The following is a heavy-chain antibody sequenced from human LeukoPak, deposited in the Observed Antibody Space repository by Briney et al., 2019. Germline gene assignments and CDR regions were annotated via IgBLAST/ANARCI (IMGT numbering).Heavy chain of an antibody. J-gene: IGHJ6*02. V-gene: IGHV4-59*01. CDR3: ARSYPRYYYYYGMDV. CDR2: ISYSGRT. Sequence: SETLSLTCTVSGGSISSDYWSWIRQPPGKGLEWIGYISYSGRTYYNPSLRSRVTISVDTSKNQFSLKLSSVTAADTAVYYCARSYPRYYYYYGMDVWGQGTTVTVSS. CDR1: GGSISSDY. D-gene: IGHD1-26*01.